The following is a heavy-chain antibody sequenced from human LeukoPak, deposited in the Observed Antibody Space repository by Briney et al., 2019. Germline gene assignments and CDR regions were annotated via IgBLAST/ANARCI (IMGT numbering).Heavy chain of an antibody. D-gene: IGHD2-15*01. V-gene: IGHV3-53*01. J-gene: IGHJ6*03. CDR2: IYTGGST. CDR1: GLTVSSNH. CDR3: ARGARAATGYYYYYMDV. Sequence: PGGSPRLSCAASGLTVSSNHMSWVRQAPGKGLEWVLVIYTGGSTDYADSVKGRFTISRDNSKNTLYLQMNSLRAEDTAVYYCARGARAATGYYYYYMDVWGKGTTVTVSS.